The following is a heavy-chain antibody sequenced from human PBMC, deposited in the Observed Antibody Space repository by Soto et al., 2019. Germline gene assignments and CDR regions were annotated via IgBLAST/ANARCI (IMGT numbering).Heavy chain of an antibody. CDR3: ARGYYDSSGYYYANGFDP. V-gene: IGHV4-59*01. J-gene: IGHJ5*02. CDR1: CGSISSYY. D-gene: IGHD3-22*01. CDR2: IYYSGST. Sequence: PSETLSLTCTVSCGSISSYYWSWIRQPPGKGLEWIGYIYYSGSTNYNPSLKSRVTISVDTSKNQFSLKLSSVTAADTAVYYCARGYYDSSGYYYANGFDPWGQGTLVTVSS.